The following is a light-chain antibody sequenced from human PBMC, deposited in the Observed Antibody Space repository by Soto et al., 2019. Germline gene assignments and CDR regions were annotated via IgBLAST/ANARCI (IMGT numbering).Light chain of an antibody. J-gene: IGKJ1*01. CDR2: KAS. V-gene: IGKV1-5*03. CDR3: QHYNSYSEA. CDR1: QTISSW. Sequence: DIQMTQSASTLSVSVGDRVTISCXASQTISSWLAWYQQKPGKAPKLLIYKASTLKSGVPSRFSGSGSGTEFTLTISSLQPDDFATYYCQHYNSYSEAFGQGTKVDIK.